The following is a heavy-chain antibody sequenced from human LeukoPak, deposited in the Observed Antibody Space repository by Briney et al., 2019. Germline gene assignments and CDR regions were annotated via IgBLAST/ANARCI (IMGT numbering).Heavy chain of an antibody. CDR2: IKQDGSEK. V-gene: IGHV3-7*03. D-gene: IGHD6-19*01. CDR1: GFTFSSYW. J-gene: IGHJ4*02. CDR3: ARISGGWYGEYYFDN. Sequence: GGSLRLSCAASGFTFSSYWMSWVRQAPGKGLEWVANIKQDGSEKYYVDSVKGRFTISRDNAKNTLYLQMNSLRAEDTAVYYCARISGGWYGEYYFDNTGQRELVTVSS.